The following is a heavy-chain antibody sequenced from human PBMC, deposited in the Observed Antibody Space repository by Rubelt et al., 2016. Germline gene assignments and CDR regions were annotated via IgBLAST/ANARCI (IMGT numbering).Heavy chain of an antibody. V-gene: IGHV3-66*01. CDR3: ARGDFDY. CDR1: GITVGTNY. J-gene: IGHJ4*02. Sequence: EVQLVESGGDLVQPGGSLRLSCAVSGITVGTNYMNWVRQAPGKGLEWVSIINRAGRTYYTDSVKGRFTISRDNSKNTLYLQMNSLRVEDTALYYCARGDFDYWGQGTLVTVSS. CDR2: INRAGRT.